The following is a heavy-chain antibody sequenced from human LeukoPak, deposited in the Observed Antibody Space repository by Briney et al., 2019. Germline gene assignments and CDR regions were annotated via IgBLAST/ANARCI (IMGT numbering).Heavy chain of an antibody. CDR1: GFTFSSYA. CDR3: ARDLRGYDLYYYYYMDV. Sequence: GGSLRLSCAASGFTFSSYAMHWVRQAPGKGLEWVANIKQDGSEKYYVDSVKGRFTISRDNAKNSLYLQMNSLRAEDTAVYYCARDLRGYDLYYYYYMDVWGKGTTVTVSS. V-gene: IGHV3-7*01. CDR2: IKQDGSEK. D-gene: IGHD5-12*01. J-gene: IGHJ6*03.